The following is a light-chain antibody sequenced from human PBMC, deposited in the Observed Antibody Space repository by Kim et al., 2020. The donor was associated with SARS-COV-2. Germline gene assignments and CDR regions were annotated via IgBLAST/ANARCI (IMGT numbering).Light chain of an antibody. V-gene: IGKV4-1*01. CDR3: HQYYNAPHT. Sequence: ERATINCESSQIISYSNNGDCLAWYQQKPGQPPKLLINWATTRESGVPDRFSGSGSGTDFTLTISSLQAEDVAVYYCHQYYNAPHTFGQGTKLEI. J-gene: IGKJ2*01. CDR2: WAT. CDR1: QIISYSNNGDC.